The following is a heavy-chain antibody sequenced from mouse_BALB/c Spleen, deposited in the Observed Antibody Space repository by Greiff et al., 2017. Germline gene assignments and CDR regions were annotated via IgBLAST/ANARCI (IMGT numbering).Heavy chain of an antibody. V-gene: IGHV1-39*01. D-gene: IGHD1-2*01. CDR1: GYSFTGYN. J-gene: IGHJ4*01. CDR3: ARIADVLRPLYYAMDY. Sequence: EVKLMESGPELEKPGASVKISCKASGYSFTGYNMNWVKQSNGKSLEWIGNIDPYYGGTSYNQKFKGKATLTVDKSSSTAYMQLKSLTSEDSAVYYCARIADVLRPLYYAMDYWGQGTSVTVSS. CDR2: IDPYYGGT.